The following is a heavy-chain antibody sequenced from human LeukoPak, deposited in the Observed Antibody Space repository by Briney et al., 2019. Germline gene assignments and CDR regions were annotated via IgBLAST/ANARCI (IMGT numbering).Heavy chain of an antibody. CDR2: IDWDADK. CDR3: ARMGCGSYPNYFDY. Sequence: SGPALVKPTQTLTLTCTFSGFSLSTRGMCVSWIRQPPGKALEWLARIDWDADKYYSTSLKTRLTISKDTSKNQVVLTMTNMDPVDTASYFCARMGCGSYPNYFDYWGQGILVTVSS. D-gene: IGHD1-26*01. V-gene: IGHV2-70*11. J-gene: IGHJ4*02. CDR1: GFSLSTRGMC.